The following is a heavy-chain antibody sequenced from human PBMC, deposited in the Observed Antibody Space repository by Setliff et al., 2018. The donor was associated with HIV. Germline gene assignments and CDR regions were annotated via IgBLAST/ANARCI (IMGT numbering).Heavy chain of an antibody. CDR2: ISPYNGHT. D-gene: IGHD4-17*01. V-gene: IGHV1-18*01. CDR1: GYTFTTYD. J-gene: IGHJ4*02. Sequence: ASVKVSCKASGYTFTTYDITWVRQAPGQGLGWLGGISPYNGHTNFAQKFQGRVTMTTDTATSTAYMEVRSLRSDDTAVYYCARTDYGGNSGGNYFDYWGQGSLVTVS. CDR3: ARTDYGGNSGGNYFDY.